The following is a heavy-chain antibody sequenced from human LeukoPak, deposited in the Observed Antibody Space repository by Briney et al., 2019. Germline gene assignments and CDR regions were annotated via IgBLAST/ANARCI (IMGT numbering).Heavy chain of an antibody. D-gene: IGHD3-10*01. CDR2: MSGRGGST. Sequence: PGGALRLSCAASGCTFSSYAISGVGQAPGKGLEWVSAMSGRGGSTYYADTVKGRFTISRDNSKNTQYLQMNSLRAEDTAVYYCAKDGTTPAPSMVRPHYFDYWGQGTLVTVSS. CDR1: GCTFSSYA. V-gene: IGHV3-23*01. J-gene: IGHJ4*02. CDR3: AKDGTTPAPSMVRPHYFDY.